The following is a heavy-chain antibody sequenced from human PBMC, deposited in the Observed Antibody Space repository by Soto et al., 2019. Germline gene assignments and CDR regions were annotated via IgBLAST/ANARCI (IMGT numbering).Heavy chain of an antibody. CDR2: IIPIFGTT. J-gene: IGHJ6*02. CDR3: AIDRSAALGYGMDV. CDR1: EGTFSSYA. D-gene: IGHD6-13*01. Sequence: ASVKVSCKASEGTFSSYAISWVRQAPGQGLEWMGGIIPIFGTTNYAEKFQGRVTITADESTSTAYMELSSLRSEDTAVYYCAIDRSAALGYGMDVWGQGTTVTVSS. V-gene: IGHV1-69*13.